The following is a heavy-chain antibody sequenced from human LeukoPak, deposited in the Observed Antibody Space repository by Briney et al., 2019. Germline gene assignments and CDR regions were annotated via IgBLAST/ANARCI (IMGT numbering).Heavy chain of an antibody. CDR3: AKGVVRGYCSGGSCLTLILLPYYYGMDV. J-gene: IGHJ6*02. V-gene: IGHV3-23*01. D-gene: IGHD2-15*01. Sequence: GGSLRLSCAASGFTFSSYALSWVRQAPGKELDWVSAISGSGGSTYYADSGKCRFTNSRDNSKNTLYLQMNSLRAEDTAVYYCAKGVVRGYCSGGSCLTLILLPYYYGMDVWGQGTTVTVSS. CDR2: ISGSGGST. CDR1: GFTFSSYA.